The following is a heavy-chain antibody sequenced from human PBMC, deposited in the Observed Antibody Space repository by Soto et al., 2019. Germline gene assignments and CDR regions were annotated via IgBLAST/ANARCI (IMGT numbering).Heavy chain of an antibody. CDR2: IYYSGST. D-gene: IGHD1-26*01. CDR3: ARHAAIVGATSGPDY. V-gene: IGHV4-39*01. CDR1: GGSISSSSYY. J-gene: IGHJ4*02. Sequence: SETLSLTRTVSGGSISSSSYYWGWNRQPPGKGLEWIGSIYYSGSTYYTPSLKSPVTISVDTSKNQFSLKLSSVTAADTAVYYCARHAAIVGATSGPDYWGKGTLVTV.